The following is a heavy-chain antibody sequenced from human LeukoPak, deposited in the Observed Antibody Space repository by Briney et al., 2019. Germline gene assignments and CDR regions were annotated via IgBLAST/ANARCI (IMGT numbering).Heavy chain of an antibody. J-gene: IGHJ4*02. V-gene: IGHV3-30*18. D-gene: IGHD4-17*01. CDR3: ANTGPYYGDSWGYFDY. Sequence: GRSLRLSCAASGFTFSSYGMHWVRQAPGKGLEWVAVISYDGSNKYYADSVKGRFTISRDNSKNTLYLQMNSLRAEDTAVYYCANTGPYYGDSWGYFDYWGQGTLVTVSS. CDR2: ISYDGSNK. CDR1: GFTFSSYG.